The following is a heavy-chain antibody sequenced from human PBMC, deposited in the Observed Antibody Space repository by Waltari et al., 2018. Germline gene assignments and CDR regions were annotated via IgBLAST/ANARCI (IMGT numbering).Heavy chain of an antibody. CDR1: GFTFSSYG. V-gene: IGHV3-33*01. CDR2: IWDDGSNK. Sequence: QVQLVESGGGVVQPGRSLRLSCAASGFTFSSYGMHWVRQAPGKGLEWVAVIWDDGSNKYEADSVKGRFTISRDNSKNTLYLQMNSLRAEDTAVYYCARESEGDSGSSDAFDIWGQGTMVTVSS. D-gene: IGHD1-26*01. J-gene: IGHJ3*02. CDR3: ARESEGDSGSSDAFDI.